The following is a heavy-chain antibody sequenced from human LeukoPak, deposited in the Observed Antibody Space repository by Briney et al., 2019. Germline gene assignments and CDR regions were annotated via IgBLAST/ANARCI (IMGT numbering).Heavy chain of an antibody. V-gene: IGHV3-23*01. J-gene: IGHJ4*02. CDR2: ISGSGGST. Sequence: GGSLRLSCAASGFTFSSYGMSWVRQAPGKGLEWVSAISGSGGSTYYADSVKGRFTISRDNSKNTLYLQMNSLRAEDTAVYYCAKAPSSYGRSRFDYWGQGTLVTVSS. CDR1: GFTFSSYG. D-gene: IGHD2-2*01. CDR3: AKAPSSYGRSRFDY.